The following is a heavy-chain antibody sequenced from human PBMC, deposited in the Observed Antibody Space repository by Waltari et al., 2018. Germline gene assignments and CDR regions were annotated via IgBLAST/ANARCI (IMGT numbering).Heavy chain of an antibody. CDR2: IRSKIDGGTT. D-gene: IGHD1-26*01. J-gene: IGHJ2*01. CDR3: ATDWGIVGVPAGRYFDL. V-gene: IGHV3-15*01. Sequence: EVQLVESGGGLVEPGGSLRLSCAASGFTFSTAWLRWVRQAPGKGLEWIGQIRSKIDGGTTDYAAPVQGRFTISRDDSKNTMYLQMDSLNTEDTGVYYCATDWGIVGVPAGRYFDLWGRGTLVTVSS. CDR1: GFTFSTAW.